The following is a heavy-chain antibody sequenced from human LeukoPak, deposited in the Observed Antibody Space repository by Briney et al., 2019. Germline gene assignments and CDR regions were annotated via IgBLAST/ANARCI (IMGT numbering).Heavy chain of an antibody. CDR2: IYSGGST. Sequence: PGGSLTLSCAASGFTVSSNYMSWVRQAPVKGLEWVSVIYSGGSTYYADTVKCRFNITRDNSKNTLYLQMNSLRAEDTAVYYCARGLATYYYGMDVWGQGTTVTVSS. V-gene: IGHV3-66*01. CDR1: GFTVSSNY. J-gene: IGHJ6*02. CDR3: ARGLATYYYGMDV.